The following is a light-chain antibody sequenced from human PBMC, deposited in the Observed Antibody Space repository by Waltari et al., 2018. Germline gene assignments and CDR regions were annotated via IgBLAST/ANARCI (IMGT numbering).Light chain of an antibody. J-gene: IGLJ3*02. CDR1: SSYVGGYNY. Sequence: QSALTQPASVSGSPGQSITISCTGTSSYVGGYNYVSWYQQHPGKAPTLMISDVSKRPSGVSNRFTGSKSDNTASLTISGLQAEDEADYYCSSYTSSSTWVFGGGTKLTVL. V-gene: IGLV2-14*01. CDR3: SSYTSSSTWV. CDR2: DVS.